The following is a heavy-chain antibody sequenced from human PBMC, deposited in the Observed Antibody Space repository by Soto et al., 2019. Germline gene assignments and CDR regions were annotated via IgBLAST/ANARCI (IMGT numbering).Heavy chain of an antibody. D-gene: IGHD2-2*01. CDR2: INADNGNT. J-gene: IGHJ5*02. V-gene: IGHV1-3*01. CDR3: ARDQNGPHSHCTTINCSQNWFDP. CDR1: GYTFTNYA. Sequence: ASVKVSCKASGYTFTNYAIHWVRQAPGQRLEWMGWINADNGNTKYSQKFQGRVTITRDTSASTAYMELSSLRSEDTAVYYCARDQNGPHSHCTTINCSQNWFDPWGQGTLVTVSS.